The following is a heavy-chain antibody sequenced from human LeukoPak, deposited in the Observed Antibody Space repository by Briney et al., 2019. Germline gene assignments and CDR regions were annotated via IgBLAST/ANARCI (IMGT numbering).Heavy chain of an antibody. V-gene: IGHV1-2*04. D-gene: IGHD3-16*01. Sequence: HWASVKVSCTASGYTFTGYYFHWVRQAPGQGLEWMGWINPNGGGTNYAQTFQGWVTMTTDTSSSTAYLGLDRLSSDDTAVYYCAGAVGLGEIRGAALDVWGKGTTVTVSS. J-gene: IGHJ6*04. CDR1: GYTFTGYY. CDR2: INPNGGGT. CDR3: AGAVGLGEIRGAALDV.